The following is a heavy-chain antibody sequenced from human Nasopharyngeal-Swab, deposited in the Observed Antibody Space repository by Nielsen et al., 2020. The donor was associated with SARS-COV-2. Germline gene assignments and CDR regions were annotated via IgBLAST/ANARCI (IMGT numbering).Heavy chain of an antibody. CDR3: AKLAYILTGYPDY. Sequence: GESLNLSCAASGFPFSSYAMSWVRQPPGKGLEWVSAISGSGGSTYYADSVKGRFTISRDNSKNKLYLQMNSLRAEDTAVYYCAKLAYILTGYPDYWGQGTLVTVSS. CDR1: GFPFSSYA. J-gene: IGHJ4*02. D-gene: IGHD3-9*01. CDR2: ISGSGGST. V-gene: IGHV3-23*01.